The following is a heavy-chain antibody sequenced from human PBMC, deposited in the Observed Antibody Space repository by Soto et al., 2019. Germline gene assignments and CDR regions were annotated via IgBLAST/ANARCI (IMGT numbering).Heavy chain of an antibody. D-gene: IGHD6-19*01. CDR3: AREGGSSGWYGGGGHFDY. Sequence: PSETLSLTCTVSGGFISNGAYYWSWIRQHPGKGLEWIGYIYYSGSTYYNPSLKSRVTISVDTSKNQFSLNLSSVTAADTAVYYCAREGGSSGWYGGGGHFDYWGQGTLVTVS. CDR1: GGFISNGAYY. CDR2: IYYSGST. J-gene: IGHJ4*02. V-gene: IGHV4-31*03.